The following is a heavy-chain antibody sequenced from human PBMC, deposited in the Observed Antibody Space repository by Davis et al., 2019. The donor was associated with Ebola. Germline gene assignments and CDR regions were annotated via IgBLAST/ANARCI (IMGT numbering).Heavy chain of an antibody. D-gene: IGHD2-15*01. Sequence: GGSLRLSCAASGFTFSSYWMSWVRQAPGKGLEWVANIKQDGSEKYYVDSVKGRFTISRDNAKNSLYLQMNSLRAEDTAVYYCARDCPKWWHQLYGMDVWGQGTTVTVSS. J-gene: IGHJ6*02. CDR1: GFTFSSYW. V-gene: IGHV3-7*01. CDR3: ARDCPKWWHQLYGMDV. CDR2: IKQDGSEK.